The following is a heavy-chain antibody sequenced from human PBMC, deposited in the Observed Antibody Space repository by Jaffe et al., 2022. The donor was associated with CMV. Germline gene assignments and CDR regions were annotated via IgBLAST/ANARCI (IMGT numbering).Heavy chain of an antibody. CDR2: MNPNTGDT. Sequence: QVQLVQSGSEVKQPGASVKVSCKASGYTFTSYDIKWVRQATGQGLEWMGWMNPNTGDTGYAQKFQGRVTMTRNTSIRTAYMELRSLTSDDTAVYYCARGPQPGPDYYNGLDVWGQGTTVTVSS. V-gene: IGHV1-8*02. D-gene: IGHD5-12*01. CDR1: GYTFTSYD. CDR3: ARGPQPGPDYYNGLDV. J-gene: IGHJ6*02.